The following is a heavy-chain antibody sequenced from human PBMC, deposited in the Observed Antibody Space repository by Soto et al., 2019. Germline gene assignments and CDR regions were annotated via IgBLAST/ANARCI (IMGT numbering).Heavy chain of an antibody. J-gene: IGHJ4*02. D-gene: IGHD7-27*01. Sequence: PGGSLRLSCAASGFTFSSYAMSWVRQAPGKGLEWVSAISGSGGSTYYADSVKGRFTISRDNSKNTLYLQMNSLRAEDTAMYYCVRLLGSNYNYRVLDYWGQGTLVTVSS. CDR1: GFTFSSYA. CDR2: ISGSGGST. V-gene: IGHV3-23*01. CDR3: VRLLGSNYNYRVLDY.